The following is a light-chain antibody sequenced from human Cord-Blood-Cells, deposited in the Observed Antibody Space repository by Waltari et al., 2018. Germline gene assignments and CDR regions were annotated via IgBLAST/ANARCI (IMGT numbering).Light chain of an antibody. V-gene: IGLV3-21*04. CDR3: QVWDSSSDHYV. J-gene: IGLJ1*01. CDR2: YDS. CDR1: NIGSNS. Sequence: SYVLTQPPSVSVAPGKTARITCGGTNIGSNSVHWYKQKPGPGPVQVIYYDSDRPSGIPERFSGANSGNTATLTISRVEAGDEADYYCQVWDSSSDHYVFGTGTKVTVL.